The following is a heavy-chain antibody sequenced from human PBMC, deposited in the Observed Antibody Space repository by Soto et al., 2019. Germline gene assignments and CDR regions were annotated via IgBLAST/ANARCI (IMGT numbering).Heavy chain of an antibody. J-gene: IGHJ4*02. D-gene: IGHD6-19*01. V-gene: IGHV3-48*03. CDR3: ARVKRLSPLDY. Sequence: GGALTLSGAASGFTFSSYEMNWVRQAPGKGQEWASDISSSGRTIYYADSVKGRFTISRDNAKNSLYLQMNSLRAEDTAVYYCARVKRLSPLDYLGQGTLVTVSS. CDR2: ISSSGRTI. CDR1: GFTFSSYE.